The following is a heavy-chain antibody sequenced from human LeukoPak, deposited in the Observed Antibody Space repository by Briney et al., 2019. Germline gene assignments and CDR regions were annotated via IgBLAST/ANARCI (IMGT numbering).Heavy chain of an antibody. V-gene: IGHV4-39*07. J-gene: IGHJ4*02. D-gene: IGHD3-3*01. CDR3: ARATRDYDFWSGYFENYFDY. Sequence: SETLSLTCTVSGGSISSSSYYWGWIRQPPGKGLEWIGSIYYSGSTYYSPSLKSRVTISVDTSKNQFSLKLSSVTAADTAVYYCARATRDYDFWSGYFENYFDYWGQGTLVTVSS. CDR2: IYYSGST. CDR1: GGSISSSSYY.